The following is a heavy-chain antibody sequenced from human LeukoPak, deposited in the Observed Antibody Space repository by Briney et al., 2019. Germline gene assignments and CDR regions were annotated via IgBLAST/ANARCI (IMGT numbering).Heavy chain of an antibody. V-gene: IGHV3-23*01. CDR2: ISGSGGST. J-gene: IGHJ5*02. CDR1: GFTFSSYA. CDR3: AKDFNYYDSSGYYLNWFDP. Sequence: GGPLRLSCAASGFTFSSYAMSWVRQAPGKGLEWVSAISGSGGSTYYADSVKGRFTIARDNSKNTLYLQMNSLRAEDTAVYYCAKDFNYYDSSGYYLNWFDPWGQGTLVTVSS. D-gene: IGHD3-22*01.